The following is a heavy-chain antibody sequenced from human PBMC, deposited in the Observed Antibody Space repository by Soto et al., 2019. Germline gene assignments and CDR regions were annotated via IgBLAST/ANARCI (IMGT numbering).Heavy chain of an antibody. V-gene: IGHV3-33*01. CDR3: TRRFSDGWYSDY. CDR1: GFIFSGYG. Sequence: GGSLRLSCAASGFIFSGYGMHWVRQAPGKGLEWVAVIWYDGSNENYAGSVKGRFTISRDNSKNTLYLQMNSLRAEDTAVYYCTRRFSDGWYSDYWGQGTLVTVSS. CDR2: IWYDGSNE. D-gene: IGHD6-19*01. J-gene: IGHJ4*02.